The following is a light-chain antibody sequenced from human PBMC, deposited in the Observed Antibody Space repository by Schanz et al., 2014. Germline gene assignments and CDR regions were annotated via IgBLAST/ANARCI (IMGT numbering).Light chain of an antibody. V-gene: IGLV2-8*01. J-gene: IGLJ1*01. CDR2: EVS. CDR1: SSDVGGYNY. Sequence: QSALTQPPSASGSPGQSVTISCTGTSSDVGGYNYVSWYQQHPGKAPKLMIYEVSKRPSGVPDRFSGSKSGNTASLTVSGVQAEDEAEYYCIPNVGSYPFDVFGTGTKVTVL. CDR3: IPNVGSYPFDV.